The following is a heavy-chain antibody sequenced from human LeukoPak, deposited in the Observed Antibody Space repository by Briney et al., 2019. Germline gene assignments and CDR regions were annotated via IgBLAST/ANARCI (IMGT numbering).Heavy chain of an antibody. J-gene: IGHJ5*02. Sequence: GGSLRLSCAASGFTFSSYSMNWVRQAPGKGLEWVSSISSSSSYIYYADSVKGRFTISRDNAKNSLYLQMNSLRAEDTAVYYCARDGIAVAGTDWFDPWGQGTLVTVSS. V-gene: IGHV3-21*01. D-gene: IGHD6-19*01. CDR2: ISSSSSYI. CDR1: GFTFSSYS. CDR3: ARDGIAVAGTDWFDP.